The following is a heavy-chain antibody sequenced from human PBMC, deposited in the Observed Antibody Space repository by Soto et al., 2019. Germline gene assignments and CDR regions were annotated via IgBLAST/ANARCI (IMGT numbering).Heavy chain of an antibody. CDR1: GFTFSSYV. Sequence: QVQLVESGGGVVQPGRSLRLSCAASGFTFSSYVMYWVRQAPGKGLEWVAFISYDGSEKDYADPVKGRFTLSRDNSKNTLYLEIGSLRTDDTAVYYCAREVAVGGTHSYYGMDVWGQGTTVTVSS. J-gene: IGHJ6*02. CDR3: AREVAVGGTHSYYGMDV. D-gene: IGHD6-19*01. V-gene: IGHV3-30-3*01. CDR2: ISYDGSEK.